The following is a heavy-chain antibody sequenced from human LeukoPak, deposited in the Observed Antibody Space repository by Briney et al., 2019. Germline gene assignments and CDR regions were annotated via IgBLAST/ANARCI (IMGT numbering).Heavy chain of an antibody. CDR2: IYTSGST. J-gene: IGHJ4*02. CDR3: ARVGYSGSYYRFDY. Sequence: SETLSLTCTVSGGSISSGSYYWSWIRQPAGKGLEWIGRIYTSGSTNYNPSLQSRVTISVDTSKNQFSLKLSSVTAADTAVYYCARVGYSGSYYRFDYWGQRTLVTVSS. V-gene: IGHV4-61*02. D-gene: IGHD1-26*01. CDR1: GGSISSGSYY.